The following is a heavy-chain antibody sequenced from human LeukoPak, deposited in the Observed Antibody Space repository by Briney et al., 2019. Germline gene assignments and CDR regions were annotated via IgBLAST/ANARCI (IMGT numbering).Heavy chain of an antibody. V-gene: IGHV1-69*04. CDR2: IIPILGIA. D-gene: IGHD4-17*01. CDR3: ARIVPDHYGPLYFDY. CDR1: GGTFSSYA. J-gene: IGHJ4*02. Sequence: ASVKVSCKASGGTFSSYAISWVRQAPGQGLEWMGRIIPILGIANYAQKFQGRVTITADKSTSTAYMELSSLRSEDTAVYYCARIVPDHYGPLYFDYWGQGTLVTVSS.